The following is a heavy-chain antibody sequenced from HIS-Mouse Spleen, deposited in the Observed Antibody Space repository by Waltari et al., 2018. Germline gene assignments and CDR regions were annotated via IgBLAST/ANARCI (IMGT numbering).Heavy chain of an antibody. CDR1: GYTFTGYY. CDR3: ARRGYSSGSYDY. V-gene: IGHV1-2*02. Sequence: QVQLVQSGAEVKKPGASVKVSCKASGYTFTGYYMHWVRQAPGQGLEWMGRSNPNSGGTNYAKKFQGRVTMTRDTSISTAYMELSRLRSDDTAVYYCARRGYSSGSYDYWGQGTLVTVSS. J-gene: IGHJ4*02. CDR2: SNPNSGGT. D-gene: IGHD6-19*01.